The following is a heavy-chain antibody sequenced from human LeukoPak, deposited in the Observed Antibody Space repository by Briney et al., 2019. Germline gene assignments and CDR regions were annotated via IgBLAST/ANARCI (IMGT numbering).Heavy chain of an antibody. Sequence: SETLSLTCTVSGGSISSYYWSWIRQPPGKGLEWIGYIYYSGITDYSPSLKSRVTISVDTSKNQFSLKLSSATAADTAVYYCARQTEDQYYYASGSYRSAIAVHIWGRGTMVTVSS. CDR1: GGSISSYY. J-gene: IGHJ3*02. V-gene: IGHV4-59*01. CDR2: IYYSGIT. CDR3: ARQTEDQYYYASGSYRSAIAVHI. D-gene: IGHD3-10*01.